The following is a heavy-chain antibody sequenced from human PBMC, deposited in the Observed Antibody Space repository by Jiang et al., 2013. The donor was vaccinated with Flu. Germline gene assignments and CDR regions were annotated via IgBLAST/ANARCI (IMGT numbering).Heavy chain of an antibody. V-gene: IGHV4-39*07. J-gene: IGHJ4*02. CDR1: GGSITSSSHY. CDR3: ARHVGWLQVSDS. D-gene: IGHD5-24*01. CDR2: IFHTGGT. Sequence: LLKPSETLSLICSVSGGSITSSSHYWGWIRQPPGKGPEWIGSIFHTGGTYYNPSLKSRIIVSVDTSKNQFSLKLTSVTAADTAVYYCARHVGWLQVSDSWGQGILVTVSS.